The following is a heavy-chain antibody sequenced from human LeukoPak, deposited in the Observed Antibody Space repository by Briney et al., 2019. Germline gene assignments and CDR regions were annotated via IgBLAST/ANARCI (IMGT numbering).Heavy chain of an antibody. J-gene: IGHJ6*04. CDR2: INHSGST. D-gene: IGHD3-10*01. CDR3: ARGPITMVRGAHYYGMDV. Sequence: SGTLSLTCAVYGGSFSGYYWSWIRQPPGKGLEWIGEINHSGSTNYNPSLKSRVTISVDTSKNQFSLKLSSVTAADTAVYYCARGPITMVRGAHYYGMDVWGKGTTVTVSS. V-gene: IGHV4-34*01. CDR1: GGSFSGYY.